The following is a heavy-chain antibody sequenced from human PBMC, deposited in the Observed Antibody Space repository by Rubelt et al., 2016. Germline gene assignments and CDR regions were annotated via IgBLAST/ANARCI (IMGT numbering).Heavy chain of an antibody. CDR3: ARGYYSDGRAAFDI. CDR2: IYYSGST. V-gene: IGHV4-39*01. CDR1: GASISSRSYY. J-gene: IGHJ3*02. Sequence: QLQLQESGPGLVKPSETLSLTCTVSGASISSRSYYWGWIRQPPGKGMALIGNIYYSGSTYYNPSLKSRVTISVDTSKNKFNTKISVNLSSVTAADAAVDFCARGYYSDGRAAFDIWGQGTMVTVSS. D-gene: IGHD3-10*01.